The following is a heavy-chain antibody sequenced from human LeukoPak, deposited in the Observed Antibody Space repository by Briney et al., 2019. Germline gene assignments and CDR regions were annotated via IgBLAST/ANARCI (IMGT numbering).Heavy chain of an antibody. CDR1: GFTFSSYA. Sequence: QPGGSLRLSCAASGFTFSSYAMSWVRQAPGKGLEWVSAISNDGGGTPYADFVKGRFTISRANSKNTLFLQMNSPRAEDTALYYCAKGSSGYFFDLWGQGTLVTVSS. J-gene: IGHJ4*02. CDR3: AKGSSGYFFDL. CDR2: ISNDGGGT. D-gene: IGHD3-22*01. V-gene: IGHV3-23*01.